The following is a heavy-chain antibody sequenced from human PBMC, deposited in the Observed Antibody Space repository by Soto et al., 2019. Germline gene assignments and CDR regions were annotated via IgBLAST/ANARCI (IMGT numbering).Heavy chain of an antibody. D-gene: IGHD3-22*01. CDR2: IYYSGST. CDR3: ARSSDSYYYDSSGYYMVGAFDI. V-gene: IGHV4-31*03. J-gene: IGHJ3*02. CDR1: GGSISSGGYY. Sequence: QVQLQESGPGLVKPSQTLSLTCTVSGGSISSGGYYWSWIRQHPGKGLEWIGYIYYSGSTYYNPSLKGRVTISVDTSKNQFSLKLSSVTAADTAVYYCARSSDSYYYDSSGYYMVGAFDIWGQGTMVTVSS.